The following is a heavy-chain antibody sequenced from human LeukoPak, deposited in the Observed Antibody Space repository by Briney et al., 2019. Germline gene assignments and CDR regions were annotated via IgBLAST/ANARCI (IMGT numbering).Heavy chain of an antibody. J-gene: IGHJ6*02. CDR2: IYSGGST. Sequence: GGSLRLSCAASGFTVSSNYMSWVRQAPGKGLEWVSVIYSGGSTYYADSVKGRFTISRDNAKNSLYLQMNSLRAEDTAVYYCARDRVLTGTWRKLYYYYGMDVWGQGTTVTVSS. CDR1: GFTVSSNY. CDR3: ARDRVLTGTWRKLYYYYGMDV. V-gene: IGHV3-66*01. D-gene: IGHD1-7*01.